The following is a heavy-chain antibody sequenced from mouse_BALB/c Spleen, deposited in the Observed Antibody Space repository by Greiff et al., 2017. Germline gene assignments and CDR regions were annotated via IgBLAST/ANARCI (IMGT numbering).Heavy chain of an antibody. D-gene: IGHD2-1*01. V-gene: IGHV1-12*01. CDR1: GYTFTSYN. CDR3: ARREGNYPFAY. Sequence: QVQLKQSGAELVRSGASVKMSCKASGYTFTSYNMHWVKQTPGQGLEWIGYIYPGNGGTNYNQKFKGKATLTADTSSSTAYMQISSLTSEDSAVYFCARREGNYPFAYWGQGTLVTVSA. J-gene: IGHJ3*01. CDR2: IYPGNGGT.